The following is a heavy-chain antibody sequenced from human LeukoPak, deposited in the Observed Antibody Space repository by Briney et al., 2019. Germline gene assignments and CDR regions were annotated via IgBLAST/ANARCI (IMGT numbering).Heavy chain of an antibody. J-gene: IGHJ4*02. V-gene: IGHV4-61*01. D-gene: IGHD5-18*01. CDR1: GASVSDGNYY. CDR3: ASTSNSALALPYFDH. Sequence: SETLSLTCSVSGASVSDGNYYWSWIRQPPGKGLEWIGYMFYSESTKYNPSLKSRVTISVDKSKNQFSLHMSSVTAADTAVYYCASTSNSALALPYFDHWGRGSLVTVSS. CDR2: MFYSEST.